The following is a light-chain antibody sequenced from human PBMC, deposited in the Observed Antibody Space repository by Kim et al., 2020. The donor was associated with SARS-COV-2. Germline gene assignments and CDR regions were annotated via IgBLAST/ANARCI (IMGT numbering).Light chain of an antibody. CDR2: EDS. CDR3: YSTDNSGNDRV. J-gene: IGLJ2*01. Sequence: SYELTQPPSVSVSPGQTARIPCSGDALPKKYAYWYQQKSGQAPVLVIYEDSERPSGIPERFSGSTSGTMATLTISGAQVEDEADYYCYSTDNSGNDRVFGGGTQLTVL. V-gene: IGLV3-10*01. CDR1: ALPKKY.